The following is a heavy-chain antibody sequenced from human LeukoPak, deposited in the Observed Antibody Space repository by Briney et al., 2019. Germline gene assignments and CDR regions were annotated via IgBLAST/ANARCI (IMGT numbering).Heavy chain of an antibody. CDR1: SDSISSPSYH. D-gene: IGHD3-22*01. J-gene: IGHJ4*02. CDR2: VYFNGDT. CDR3: ARLRGTSYYYDSSGCFDY. V-gene: IGHV4-39*07. Sequence: PSETLSLTCTYSSDSISSPSYHWHWIRQSPGKGLEWVASVYFNGDTYYNPSLKSRVTISVDTSKNQFSLKLSSVTAADTAVYYYARLRGTSYYYDSSGCFDYWGQGTLVTVSS.